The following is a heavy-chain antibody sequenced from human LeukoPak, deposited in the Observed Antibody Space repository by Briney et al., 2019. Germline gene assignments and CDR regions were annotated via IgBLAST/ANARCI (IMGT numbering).Heavy chain of an antibody. V-gene: IGHV1-2*02. CDR1: GYTFTGYS. J-gene: IGHJ4*02. Sequence: ASVKVSCKASGYTFTGYSMQWVRQAPGQGLEWMGWINPNSGGANYAQKFQGRVTMTRDTSISTAYMELSSLRSDDTAVYYCARDRQASYWGQGTLVTVSS. CDR2: INPNSGGA. CDR3: ARDRQASY.